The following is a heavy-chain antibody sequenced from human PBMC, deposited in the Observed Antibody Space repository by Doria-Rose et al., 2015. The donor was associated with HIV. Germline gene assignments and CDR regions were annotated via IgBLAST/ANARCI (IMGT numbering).Heavy chain of an antibody. CDR1: GGSFSGYY. J-gene: IGHJ4*02. CDR3: ARRPPYSSSWKY. V-gene: IGHV4-34*01. CDR2: INHSGNS. D-gene: IGHD6-13*01. Sequence: QVQLQQWGAGLLNPSDTLSLTCAVYGGSFSGYYWSWTRQSPGKGLQWIGEINHSGNSNYNPSLNSRVTVSVDTSKNQFSLKLRSVTAADTAVYYCARRPPYSSSWKYWGQGTLVTVSS.